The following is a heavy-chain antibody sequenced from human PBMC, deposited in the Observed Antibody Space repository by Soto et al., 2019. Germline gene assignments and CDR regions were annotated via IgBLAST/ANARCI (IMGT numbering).Heavy chain of an antibody. Sequence: QVQLVQSGAEVKKPGASVKVSCKASGYNFTSYGINWVRQAPGQGLEWMGWISAYKGNTNYAQKLQGRVTMTTDTSTNTAYMGLRSLRSDDTAVYYCARDTGPDIAVTVPGYWGQGTLVTVSS. D-gene: IGHD6-19*01. CDR2: ISAYKGNT. J-gene: IGHJ4*02. V-gene: IGHV1-18*01. CDR3: ARDTGPDIAVTVPGY. CDR1: GYNFTSYG.